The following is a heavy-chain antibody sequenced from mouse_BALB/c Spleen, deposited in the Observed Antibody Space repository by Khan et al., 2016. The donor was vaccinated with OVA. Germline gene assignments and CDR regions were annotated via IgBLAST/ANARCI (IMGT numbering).Heavy chain of an antibody. CDR1: GFTFSSYG. CDR3: ARTITTAKRDYCAMDY. Sequence: EVELVESGGDLVKPGGSLKLSCAASGFTFSSYGMSWVRQTPDKRLEWVATISSGGHYTYFPDSVRGRFTISRDNAKNTLYLQMSSLKSECTAMYYCARTITTAKRDYCAMDYWGQGTSVTVAS. J-gene: IGHJ4*01. D-gene: IGHD1-2*01. CDR2: ISSGGHYT. V-gene: IGHV5-6*01.